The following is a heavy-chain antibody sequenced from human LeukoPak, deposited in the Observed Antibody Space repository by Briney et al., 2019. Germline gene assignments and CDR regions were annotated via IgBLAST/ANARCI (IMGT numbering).Heavy chain of an antibody. D-gene: IGHD4-17*01. V-gene: IGHV1-69*04. CDR2: IIPILGIA. J-gene: IGHJ5*02. Sequence: GASVKVSCKASGYTFTGYYMHWVRQAPGQGLEWMERIIPILGIANYAQKFQGRVTITADKSTSTAYVELSSLRSEDTAVYYCARADYGDYSNWFDPWGQGTLVTVSS. CDR1: GYTFTGYY. CDR3: ARADYGDYSNWFDP.